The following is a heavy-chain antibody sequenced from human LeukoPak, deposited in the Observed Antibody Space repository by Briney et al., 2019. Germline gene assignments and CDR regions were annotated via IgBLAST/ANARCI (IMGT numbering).Heavy chain of an antibody. D-gene: IGHD3-16*02. V-gene: IGHV1-8*01. Sequence: ASVKVSCKASGYTFTSYDINWVRQATGQGLEWMGWMNPNSGNTGYAQKFQGRVTMTRNTSISTAYMELSSLRSEDTAVYYCARGLSYTNYYYYYGMDVWAKGPRSPSP. CDR2: MNPNSGNT. J-gene: IGHJ6*02. CDR1: GYTFTSYD. CDR3: ARGLSYTNYYYYYGMDV.